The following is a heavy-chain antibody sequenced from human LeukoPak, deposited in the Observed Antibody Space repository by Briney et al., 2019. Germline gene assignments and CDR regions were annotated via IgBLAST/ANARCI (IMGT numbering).Heavy chain of an antibody. Sequence: GGSLRLSCAASGFTFSSYSMNWVRQAPGKVLEWVSYISSSSSTIYYADSVKGRFTIPRDNAKNSLYLQMNSLRAGDTAVYYCARDRGRYYMDVWGKGTTVTISS. J-gene: IGHJ6*03. CDR3: ARDRGRYYMDV. D-gene: IGHD6-25*01. CDR2: ISSSSSTI. V-gene: IGHV3-48*01. CDR1: GFTFSSYS.